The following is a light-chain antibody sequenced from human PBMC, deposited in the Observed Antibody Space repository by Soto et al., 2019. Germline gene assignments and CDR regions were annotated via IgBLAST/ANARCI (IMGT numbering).Light chain of an antibody. V-gene: IGLV1-44*01. CDR3: AAWDDSLNCLL. CDR2: SNT. CDR1: SFNIGSNS. J-gene: IGLJ3*02. Sequence: QSVLTQPPSASATPGQTVTISCSGSSFNIGSNSVNWYQHFPGAAPKLLISSNTQRPSGVPDRFSGSKSGTSASLAISGLQSGDEADYYCAAWDDSLNCLLFGGGTKLTVL.